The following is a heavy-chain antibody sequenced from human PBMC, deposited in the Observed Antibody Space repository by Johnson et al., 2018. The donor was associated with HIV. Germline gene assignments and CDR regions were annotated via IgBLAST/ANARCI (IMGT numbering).Heavy chain of an antibody. CDR2: IGWSSGNTV. CDR1: GFTFDDYD. CDR3: ARAPEVRGIDAFDI. Sequence: VESGGGLGQPGGSLRLSCAASGFTFDDYDMHWVRQAPGKGLEWVSGIGWSSGNTVYYADSVKGRFTISRDNAKNSLYLQMNILTAEDTAVYYCARAPEVRGIDAFDIWGQGTMVTVS. V-gene: IGHV3-9*01. J-gene: IGHJ3*02. D-gene: IGHD3-10*01.